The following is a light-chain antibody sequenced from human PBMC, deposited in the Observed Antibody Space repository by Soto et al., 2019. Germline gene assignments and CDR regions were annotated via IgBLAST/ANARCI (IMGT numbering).Light chain of an antibody. CDR3: QKYHSAPKT. J-gene: IGKJ2*01. V-gene: IGKV1-27*01. CDR1: QDISNY. CDR2: AAS. Sequence: DIQMTQSPSSLSASVGDRVTITCRASQDISNYLAWYQQKPGEVPKLLIYAASTLQKGVQSRFSGGGSGPLSTLPISCLQPDDVAPYYGQKYHSAPKTFGRGTRLEIK.